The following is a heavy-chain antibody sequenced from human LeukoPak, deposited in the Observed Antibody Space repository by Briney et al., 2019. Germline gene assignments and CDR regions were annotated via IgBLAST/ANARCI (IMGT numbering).Heavy chain of an antibody. D-gene: IGHD4-17*01. V-gene: IGHV3-49*03. Sequence: GGSLRLSCTASGFTFGDYAMSWFRQAPGKGLEWIGFIRSKAYRGTTEYAASVKGRFAISRDDSKSIAYLQMNSLKTEDTAVYYCTKGAYGYLDYWGQGTLVTVSS. CDR1: GFTFGDYA. CDR2: IRSKAYRGTT. CDR3: TKGAYGYLDY. J-gene: IGHJ4*02.